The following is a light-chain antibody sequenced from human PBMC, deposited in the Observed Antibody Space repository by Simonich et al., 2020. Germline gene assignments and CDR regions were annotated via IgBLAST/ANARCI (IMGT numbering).Light chain of an antibody. CDR2: DVS. J-gene: IGLJ3*02. V-gene: IGLV2-14*03. CDR3: SSYTSSSTNWV. Sequence: QSALTQPASVSGSPGQSITISCTGTSSDVGGYNYVSWYHKPPGKAPKLMIYDVSNRPSGVSNRFSGSKSGNTASLTISGLQAEDEADYYCSSYTSSSTNWVFGGGTKLTVL. CDR1: SSDVGGYNY.